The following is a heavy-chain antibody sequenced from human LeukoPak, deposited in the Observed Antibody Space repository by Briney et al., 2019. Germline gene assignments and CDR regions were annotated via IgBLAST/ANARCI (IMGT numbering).Heavy chain of an antibody. J-gene: IGHJ5*02. CDR2: IYYGGST. D-gene: IGHD3-16*01. Sequence: SETLSLTCTVSGGSISSSSYYWGWIRQPPGTGLEWIGSIYYGGSTYYNPSLKSRITISVDTSKNHFSLKLSSVTAADTAVYYCARHYASANWFDPWGQGTLVTVSS. CDR3: ARHYASANWFDP. V-gene: IGHV4-39*01. CDR1: GGSISSSSYY.